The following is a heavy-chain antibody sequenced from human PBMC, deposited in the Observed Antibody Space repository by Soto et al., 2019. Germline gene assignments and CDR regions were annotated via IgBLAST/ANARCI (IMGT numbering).Heavy chain of an antibody. Sequence: GGSLRHSCGFSVFPFGSNAMSWVRQAPGKGLEWVSGLSNTGRRTSYADSVKGRFNISRDNSENTVYLQMNSLRADDSAVYFCARGSKDSYPGSRIFDYWGQGTLVTVSS. D-gene: IGHD3-10*01. CDR3: ARGSKDSYPGSRIFDY. V-gene: IGHV3-23*01. J-gene: IGHJ4*02. CDR2: LSNTGRRT. CDR1: VFPFGSNA.